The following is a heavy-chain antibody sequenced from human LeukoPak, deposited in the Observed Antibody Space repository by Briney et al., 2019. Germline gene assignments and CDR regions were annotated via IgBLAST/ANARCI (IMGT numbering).Heavy chain of an antibody. J-gene: IGHJ4*01. CDR2: ISYDGRVT. CDR1: GFTFSHHS. CDR3: AREMTTKGQFDS. D-gene: IGHD1-1*01. V-gene: IGHV3-30*04. Sequence: GGSLRLSCAASGFTFSHHSMNWIRQAPGKGLEWVAVISYDGRVTYYPDSVRGRFTISRDNSKNIQYLQMNNMTPGDTAVYFCAREMTTKGQFDSWGRGTLVTVSS.